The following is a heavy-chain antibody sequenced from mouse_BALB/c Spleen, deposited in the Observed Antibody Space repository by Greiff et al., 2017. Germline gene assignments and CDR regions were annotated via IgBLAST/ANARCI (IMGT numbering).Heavy chain of an antibody. V-gene: IGHV5-9-3*01. CDR1: GFTFSSYA. CDR3: ARHDDDSLYYAMDY. CDR2: ISSGGSYT. J-gene: IGHJ4*01. Sequence: EVQRVESGGGLVKPGGSLKLSCAASGFTFSSYAMSWVRQTPEKRLEWVATISSGGSYTYYPDSVKGRFTISRDNAKNTLYLQMSSLRSEDTAMYYCARHDDDSLYYAMDYWGQGTSVTVSS. D-gene: IGHD2-3*01.